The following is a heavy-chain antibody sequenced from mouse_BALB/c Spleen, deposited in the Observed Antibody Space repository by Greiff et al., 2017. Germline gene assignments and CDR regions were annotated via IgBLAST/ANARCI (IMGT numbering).Heavy chain of an antibody. CDR2: IDPANGNT. Sequence: VQLQQSGAELVKPGASVKLSCTASGFNIKDTYMHWVKQRPEQGLEWIGRIDPANGNTKYDPKFQGKATITADTSSNTAYLQLSSLTSEDTAVYYCARLGYYGSSYWFAYWGQGTLVTVSA. CDR1: GFNIKDTY. D-gene: IGHD1-1*01. CDR3: ARLGYYGSSYWFAY. J-gene: IGHJ3*01. V-gene: IGHV14-3*02.